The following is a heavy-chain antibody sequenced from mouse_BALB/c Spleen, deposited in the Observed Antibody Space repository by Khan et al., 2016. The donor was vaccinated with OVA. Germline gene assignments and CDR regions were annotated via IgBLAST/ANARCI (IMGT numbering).Heavy chain of an antibody. V-gene: IGHV1S136*01. J-gene: IGHJ2*01. Sequence: VQLQQSGPELVKPGASVKMSCKASGYIFTNYVLHWVKQKPGQGLEWIGYINPYSGGTKYNEKFKGKATLASDKSSITAYMELSSLTSEGSAVYFWARVNWQSCYFDSWRQGTTLTLSS. CDR2: INPYSGGT. D-gene: IGHD4-1*01. CDR3: ARVNWQSCYFDS. CDR1: GYIFTNYV.